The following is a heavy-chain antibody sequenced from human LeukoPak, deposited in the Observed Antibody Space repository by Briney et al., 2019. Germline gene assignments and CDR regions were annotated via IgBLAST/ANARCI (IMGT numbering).Heavy chain of an antibody. J-gene: IGHJ6*02. CDR2: IIPIFGTA. CDR1: GYTFTSHG. D-gene: IGHD3-22*01. CDR3: ARGLYDRMDV. V-gene: IGHV1-69*13. Sequence: SVKVSCKASGYTFTSHGISWVRQAPGQGLEWMGGIIPIFGTANYAQKFQGRVTITADESTSTAYMELSSLRSEDTAVYYCARGLYDRMDVWGQGTTVTVSS.